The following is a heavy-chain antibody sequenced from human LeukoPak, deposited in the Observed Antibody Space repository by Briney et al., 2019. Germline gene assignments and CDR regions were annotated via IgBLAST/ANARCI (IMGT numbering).Heavy chain of an antibody. CDR2: ITFDGGNT. V-gene: IGHV3-23*01. CDR3: TRTHINGWCFDS. D-gene: IGHD6-19*01. CDR1: GFTFSHYA. Sequence: GGSLRLSCAASGFTFSHYAMSWVRQAPGKGLEWVSIITFDGGNTYYSSVKGRFTISRDNSKNALYLQMSSLGAEDTAVYYCTRTHINGWCFDSWGQGTLVTVSS. J-gene: IGHJ4*02.